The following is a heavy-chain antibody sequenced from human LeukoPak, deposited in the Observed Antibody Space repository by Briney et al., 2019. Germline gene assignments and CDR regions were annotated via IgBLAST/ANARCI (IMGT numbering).Heavy chain of an antibody. D-gene: IGHD2-2*01. CDR1: GGSISSSNW. CDR3: ARDSGSTRGRY. J-gene: IGHJ4*02. Sequence: PSGTLSLTCAVSGGSISSSNWWSWVRQPPGKGLEWIGEIYHSGSTNYNPSLKSRVTTSVDKSKNQFSLKLSSVTAADTAVYYCARDSGSTRGRYWGQGTLVTVSS. V-gene: IGHV4-4*02. CDR2: IYHSGST.